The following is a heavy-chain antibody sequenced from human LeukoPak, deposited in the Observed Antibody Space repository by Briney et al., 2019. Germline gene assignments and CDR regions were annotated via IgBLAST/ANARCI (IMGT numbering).Heavy chain of an antibody. D-gene: IGHD6-19*01. CDR3: AKSLAVPGSPDY. Sequence: GGSLRLSCAASGFTFTNSAMTWVRQAPGKGLVWVSTVSGSGGNTYYADSVKGRFTISRDNSENTLYLQMNSLRAQDTAVYYCAKSLAVPGSPDYWGQGTLVTVSS. J-gene: IGHJ4*02. CDR1: GFTFTNSA. CDR2: VSGSGGNT. V-gene: IGHV3-23*01.